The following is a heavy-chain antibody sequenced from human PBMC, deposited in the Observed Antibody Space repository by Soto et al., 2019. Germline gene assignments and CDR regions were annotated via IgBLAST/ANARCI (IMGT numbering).Heavy chain of an antibody. CDR1: GYTFTSYG. Sequence: ASVKVSCKASGYTFTSYGISWVRQAPGQGLEWMGWISAYNGNTNYAQKLQGRVTMTTDTSTSTAYMELRSLRSDDTAVYYCASVLGTVTSHVGLFDSWGQGTLVTVSS. D-gene: IGHD1-7*01. CDR2: ISAYNGNT. J-gene: IGHJ5*01. V-gene: IGHV1-18*01. CDR3: ASVLGTVTSHVGLFDS.